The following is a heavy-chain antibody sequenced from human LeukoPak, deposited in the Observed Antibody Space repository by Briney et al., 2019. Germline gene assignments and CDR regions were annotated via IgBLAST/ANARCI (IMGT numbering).Heavy chain of an antibody. CDR1: GFTFSSYA. D-gene: IGHD2-2*01. J-gene: IGHJ4*02. CDR2: ISGSGGST. V-gene: IGHV3-23*01. CDR3: AKDVTVVPAAHFDY. Sequence: GGSLRLSXAASGFTFSSYAMSWVRQAPGKGLEWVSAISGSGGSTYYADSVNGRFTISRDNSKNTLYLQMNSLRAEDTAVYYCAKDVTVVPAAHFDYWGQGTLVTVSS.